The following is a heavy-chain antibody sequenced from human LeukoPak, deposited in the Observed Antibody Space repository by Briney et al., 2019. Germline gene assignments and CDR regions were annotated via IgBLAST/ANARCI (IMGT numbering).Heavy chain of an antibody. Sequence: GGSLRLSCAASGFTFSSYSMNWVRQAPGKGLEWVSSISSSSSYIYYADSVKGRFTISRDNAKNSLYLQMYSLRAEDTAVYYCARARQQLACDYWGQGTLVTVSS. D-gene: IGHD6-13*01. CDR3: ARARQQLACDY. V-gene: IGHV3-21*01. CDR2: ISSSSSYI. J-gene: IGHJ4*02. CDR1: GFTFSSYS.